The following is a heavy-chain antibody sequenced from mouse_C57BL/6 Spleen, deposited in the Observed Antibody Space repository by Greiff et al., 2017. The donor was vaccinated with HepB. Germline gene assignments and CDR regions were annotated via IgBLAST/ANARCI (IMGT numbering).Heavy chain of an antibody. D-gene: IGHD1-1*01. CDR1: GYTFPSSW. CDR3: APNYYGSSYYAMDY. J-gene: IGHJ4*01. Sequence: VQLQQSGAELAKPGASVKLSSKASGYTFPSSWRHWVKRRPGQGREWIGYINPSRGYTKYKQKFKDKATLTADKSSSTAYMQLSSLTYEDSAVYYCAPNYYGSSYYAMDYWGQGTSVTVSS. V-gene: IGHV1-7*01. CDR2: INPSRGYT.